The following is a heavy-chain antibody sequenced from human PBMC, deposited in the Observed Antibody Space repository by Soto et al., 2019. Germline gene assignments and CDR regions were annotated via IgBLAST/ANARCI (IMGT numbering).Heavy chain of an antibody. CDR1: GYTFTSYA. J-gene: IGHJ5*02. CDR3: ARGYGGPIGWFDP. CDR2: INAGNGNT. D-gene: IGHD3-16*01. V-gene: IGHV1-3*01. Sequence: QVQLVQSGAEVKKPGASVKVSCKASGYTFTSYAMHWVRQAPGQRLEWMGWINAGNGNTKDSQKFQGRVTITRDTSASTAYMELSSLRSEETAVYSCARGYGGPIGWFDPWGQGTLVTASS.